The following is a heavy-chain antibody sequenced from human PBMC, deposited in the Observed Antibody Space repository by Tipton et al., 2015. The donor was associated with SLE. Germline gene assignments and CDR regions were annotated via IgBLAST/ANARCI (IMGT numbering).Heavy chain of an antibody. CDR3: ARTGAYSNFYYYYYMDV. V-gene: IGHV4-61*08. J-gene: IGHJ6*03. D-gene: IGHD4-11*01. CDR2: ISYDGST. Sequence: TLSLTCTVSGGSVTTSGYFWSWVRQHRGKGLEWIGCISYDGSTSYNPSLKSRVTISLDTSKNQFALRLSSVTAADTGVYYCARTGAYSNFYYYYYMDVWGEGTTVTVSS. CDR1: GGSVTTSGYF.